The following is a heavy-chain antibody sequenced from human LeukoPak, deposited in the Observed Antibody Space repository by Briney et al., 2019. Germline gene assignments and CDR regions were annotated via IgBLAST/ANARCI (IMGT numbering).Heavy chain of an antibody. CDR3: AREISYYDSSGYYSTYAFDI. Sequence: ASVKVSCKASGGTFSSYAISWVRQAPGQGLEWMGWINAGNGNTKYSQEFQGRVTITRDTSASTAYMELSSLRSEDMAVYYCAREISYYDSSGYYSTYAFDIWGQGTMVTVSS. J-gene: IGHJ3*02. CDR2: INAGNGNT. CDR1: GGTFSSYA. D-gene: IGHD3-22*01. V-gene: IGHV1-3*03.